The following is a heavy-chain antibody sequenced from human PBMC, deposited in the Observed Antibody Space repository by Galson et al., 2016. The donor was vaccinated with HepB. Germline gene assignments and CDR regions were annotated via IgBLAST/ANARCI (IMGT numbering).Heavy chain of an antibody. J-gene: IGHJ3*02. V-gene: IGHV5-51*01. CDR1: GYSFTSYW. CDR2: IYPGDSDT. D-gene: IGHD2-15*01. Sequence: QSGAEVKKPGESLKISCKGSGYSFTSYWIGWVRQMPGKGLEWMGIIYPGDSDTRYSPSFQGQVTISADKSISTAYLQWSSLKASDTAMYYCAGPTRYCSGGSCHDAFDIWGQGTMVTVSS. CDR3: AGPTRYCSGGSCHDAFDI.